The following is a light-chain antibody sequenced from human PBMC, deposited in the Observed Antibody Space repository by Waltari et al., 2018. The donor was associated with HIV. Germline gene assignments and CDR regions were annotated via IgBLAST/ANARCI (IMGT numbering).Light chain of an antibody. V-gene: IGLV1-40*01. CDR3: QSYDSSLSVWV. CDR2: GNS. J-gene: IGLJ3*02. CDR1: SSNIGAGYD. Sequence: QSVLTQPPSVSGAPGQRVTISCTGSSSNIGAGYDVHWYQQIPGTAPKLLIYGNSHRPSGVPDRFSGSKSGTSASLAITGLQAEDEADYYCQSYDSSLSVWVFGGWTKLTVL.